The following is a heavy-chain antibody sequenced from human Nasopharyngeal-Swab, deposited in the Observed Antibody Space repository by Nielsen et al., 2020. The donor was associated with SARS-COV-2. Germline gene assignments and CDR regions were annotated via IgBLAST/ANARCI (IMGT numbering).Heavy chain of an antibody. Sequence: GGSLRLSCAASGFTFSSYAMSWVRQAPGKRLEWVSSISGSGGSTYYADSVKGRFTISRDNSKNTLYLQMNSLRAEDTAIYYCAKDKFGGTDNYWGQGTLVTVSS. D-gene: IGHD3-16*01. CDR3: AKDKFGGTDNY. J-gene: IGHJ4*02. V-gene: IGHV3-23*01. CDR1: GFTFSSYA. CDR2: ISGSGGST.